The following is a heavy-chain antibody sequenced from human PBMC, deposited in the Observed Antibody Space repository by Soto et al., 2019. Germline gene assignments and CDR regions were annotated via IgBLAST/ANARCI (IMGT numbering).Heavy chain of an antibody. V-gene: IGHV5-51*01. CDR3: ARKGIAAAGTEDDAFDI. D-gene: IGHD6-13*01. CDR2: IYPGDSDT. J-gene: IGHJ3*02. CDR1: GYNFTSYV. Sequence: GDSLKVSSRGAGYNFTSYVSGWVRPLPGKGLEWMGIIYPGDSDTRYSPSFQGQVTISADKSISTAYLQWSSLKASDTAMYYCARKGIAAAGTEDDAFDIWGQGTMVTVSS.